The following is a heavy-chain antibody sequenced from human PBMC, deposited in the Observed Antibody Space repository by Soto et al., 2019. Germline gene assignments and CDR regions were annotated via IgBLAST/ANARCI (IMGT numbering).Heavy chain of an antibody. V-gene: IGHV3-74*01. CDR2: INSDGSTT. CDR1: GFTFSNSW. CDR3: ARDIGYRIDS. D-gene: IGHD3-16*02. Sequence: GGSLRLSCSASGFTFSNSWMHWVRQAPGKGLVWVSHINSDGSTTTYGDSVKGRFTISRDNAKNTVYLQMNSLRDEDTAVYYYARDIGYRIDSWGQGTLVTVSS. J-gene: IGHJ4*02.